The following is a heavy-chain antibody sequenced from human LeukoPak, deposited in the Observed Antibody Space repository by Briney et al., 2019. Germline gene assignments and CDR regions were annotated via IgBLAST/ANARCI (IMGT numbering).Heavy chain of an antibody. CDR1: GGSISSSSYY. CDR2: IYYSGST. V-gene: IGHV4-39*01. CDR3: ARHGLLWFGESTNFDY. J-gene: IGHJ4*02. D-gene: IGHD3-10*01. Sequence: PSETLSLTCTVSGGSISSSSYYWGWIRQPPGTGLEWIGSIYYSGSTYYNPSLKSRVTISVDTSKNQFSLKLSSVTAADTAVYYCARHGLLWFGESTNFDYWGQGTLVTVSS.